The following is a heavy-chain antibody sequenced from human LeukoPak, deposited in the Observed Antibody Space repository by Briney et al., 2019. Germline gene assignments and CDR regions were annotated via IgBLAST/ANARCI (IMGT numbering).Heavy chain of an antibody. J-gene: IGHJ4*02. CDR2: ISSSGSTI. CDR1: GFTFSDYY. D-gene: IGHD6-6*01. V-gene: IGHV3-11*04. Sequence: GGSLRLSCAASGFTFSDYYMSWIRQAPGKGLEWVSYISSSGSTIYYADSVKGRFTISRDNAKNSLYLQMNSLRAEDTAVYYCAGGYSSSSNPFDYWGQGTLVTVSS. CDR3: AGGYSSSSNPFDY.